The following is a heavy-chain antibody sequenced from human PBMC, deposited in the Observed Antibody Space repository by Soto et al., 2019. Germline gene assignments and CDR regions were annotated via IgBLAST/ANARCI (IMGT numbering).Heavy chain of an antibody. CDR3: TTIRGYYGSGSYSNNWFDP. Sequence: KPEGLLRRSCADPGFTLSKKKKRWVRQAPGKGLEWVGRIKSKTDGGTTDYAAPVKGRFTISRDDSKNTLYLQMNSLKTEDTAVYYCTTIRGYYGSGSYSNNWFDPWGQGTLVTVSS. D-gene: IGHD3-10*01. CDR2: IKSKTDGGTT. J-gene: IGHJ5*02. V-gene: IGHV3-15*01. CDR1: GFTLSKKK.